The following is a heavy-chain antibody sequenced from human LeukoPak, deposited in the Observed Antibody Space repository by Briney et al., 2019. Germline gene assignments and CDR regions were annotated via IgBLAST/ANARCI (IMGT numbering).Heavy chain of an antibody. D-gene: IGHD3-9*01. CDR2: ISWNSGSI. CDR1: GFTFDDYA. J-gene: IGHJ4*02. V-gene: IGHV3-9*01. CDR3: AREYYDILTGYYGGYFDY. Sequence: HPGRSLRLSCAASGFTFDDYAMHWVRQAPGKGLEWVSGISWNSGSIGYADSVKGRFTISRDNSKNALYLQMNSLRAEDTAVYYCAREYYDILTGYYGGYFDYWGQGTLVTVSS.